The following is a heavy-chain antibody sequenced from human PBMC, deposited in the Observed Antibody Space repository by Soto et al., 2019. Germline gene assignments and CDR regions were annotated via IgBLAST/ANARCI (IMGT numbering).Heavy chain of an antibody. CDR1: GGSISSGGYY. CDR2: IYYSGST. J-gene: IGHJ4*02. Sequence: QVQLQESGPGLVKPSQTLSLTCTVSGGSISSGGYYWSWIRQHPGKGLEWIGYIYYSGSTNYNPSLKRGVTISVDTSKNQFSLKLSSVTAADTAVYYRARDGGYGSGSYYYAYWGQGTLVTVSS. D-gene: IGHD3-10*01. CDR3: ARDGGYGSGSYYYAY. V-gene: IGHV4-31*03.